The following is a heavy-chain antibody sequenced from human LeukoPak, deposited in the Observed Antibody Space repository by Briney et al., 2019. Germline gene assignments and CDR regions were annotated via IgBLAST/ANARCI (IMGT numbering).Heavy chain of an antibody. D-gene: IGHD3-22*01. V-gene: IGHV4-39*01. CDR1: GGSISSSSYY. CDR3: ARGVLSYYDSSGYSIDAFDI. Sequence: SETLSLXCTVSGGSISSSSYYWGWIRQPPGKGLEWIGGIYYSGSTYYNPSLKSRVTISVDTSKNQFSLKLSSVTAAGTAVYYCARGVLSYYDSSGYSIDAFDIWGQGTMVTVSS. J-gene: IGHJ3*02. CDR2: IYYSGST.